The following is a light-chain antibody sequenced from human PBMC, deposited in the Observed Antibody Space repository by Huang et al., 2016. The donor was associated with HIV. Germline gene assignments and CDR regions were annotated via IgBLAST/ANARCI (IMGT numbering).Light chain of an antibody. Sequence: EIVLTQSPATLSLSPGERATLSCRASTSVSAYLAWYHQKPGQAPRLLVYDASNRATGVPARFTGSGSGTDFTLTISSLEPEDFAVYFCQQRSTWPFTFGPGTRVDFK. CDR3: QQRSTWPFT. V-gene: IGKV3-11*01. CDR1: TSVSAY. CDR2: DAS. J-gene: IGKJ3*01.